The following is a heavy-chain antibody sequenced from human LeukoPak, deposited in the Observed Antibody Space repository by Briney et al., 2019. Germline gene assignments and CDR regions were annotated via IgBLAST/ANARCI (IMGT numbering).Heavy chain of an antibody. Sequence: SQTLSLTCTVSGGSISSGSYYWSWIRQPAGKGLEWIGRIYTSGSTNYNPSLKSRVTISVDTSKNQFSLKLSSVTAADTAVYYCARGDSSSSGWFDPWGQGTLVTVSS. D-gene: IGHD6-6*01. CDR1: GGSISSGSYY. CDR2: IYTSGST. CDR3: ARGDSSSSGWFDP. V-gene: IGHV4-61*02. J-gene: IGHJ5*02.